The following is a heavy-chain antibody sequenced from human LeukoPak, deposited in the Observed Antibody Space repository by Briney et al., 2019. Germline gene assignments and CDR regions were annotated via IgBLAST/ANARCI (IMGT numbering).Heavy chain of an antibody. CDR3: ATTGNFYDMDV. D-gene: IGHD1-1*01. Sequence: GGCLRLARAPSAFAFISTSIHWVRQAPRRGREWLSYSSTVTGHIYYADSVKGRFTISRDNAKSSLNLQMSSLRAEDTAVYFCATTGNFYDMDVWGKGTTVTVSS. CDR2: SSTVTGHI. V-gene: IGHV3-21*05. CDR1: AFAFISTS. J-gene: IGHJ6*03.